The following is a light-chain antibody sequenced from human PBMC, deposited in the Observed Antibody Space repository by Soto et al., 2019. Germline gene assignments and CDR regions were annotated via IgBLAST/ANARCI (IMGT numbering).Light chain of an antibody. CDR2: DVS. V-gene: IGLV2-14*01. Sequence: QSVLTQPASVSVSPGQSITISFTGTSSDVGGYNYVSWYQQHPGKAPKLMIYDVSNRPSGVSNRFSGSKSGNTASLTISGLQAEDEADYYCSSYTSSSILFGTGTKLTVL. J-gene: IGLJ1*01. CDR3: SSYTSSSIL. CDR1: SSDVGGYNY.